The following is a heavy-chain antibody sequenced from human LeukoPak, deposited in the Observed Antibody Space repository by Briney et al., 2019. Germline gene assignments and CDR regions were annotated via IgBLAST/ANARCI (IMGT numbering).Heavy chain of an antibody. V-gene: IGHV3-21*04. CDR2: ITSDSSRI. J-gene: IGHJ4*02. CDR1: GFTFSSYT. D-gene: IGHD3/OR15-3a*01. CDR3: ARRRDFIDY. Sequence: GGSLRLSCAASGFTFSSYTMNWVRQAPGKGLEWVSSITSDSSRINYADSVKGRFTISRDNAKNSLYLQMNSLRAEDTAVYYCARRRDFIDYWGQGTLVTVSS.